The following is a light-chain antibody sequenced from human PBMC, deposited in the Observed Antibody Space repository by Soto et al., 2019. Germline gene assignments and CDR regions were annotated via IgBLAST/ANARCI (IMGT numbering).Light chain of an antibody. CDR2: GAA. CDR3: QLYGSSPMYT. CDR1: QSVTSTS. J-gene: IGKJ2*01. Sequence: EIVLSQSPGTLSLSPGERATLSCRASQSVTSTSLSWYQQKTGQAPRLLIYGAANRDTGIPDRFSGRGSGTDFTLTISRLEPEDFAVYYCQLYGSSPMYTFGQGTTLELK. V-gene: IGKV3-20*01.